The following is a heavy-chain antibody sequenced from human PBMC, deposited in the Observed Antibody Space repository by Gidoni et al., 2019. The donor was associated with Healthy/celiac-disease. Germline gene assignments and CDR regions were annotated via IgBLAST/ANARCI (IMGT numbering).Heavy chain of an antibody. CDR1: GFPFDDYA. Sequence: EVQLVESGGGLVQPGRSLRLSCAASGFPFDDYAMHWVRQAPGKGLEWVSGISWNSGSIGYADSVKGRFTISRDNAKNSLYLQMNSLRAEDTALYYCAKDIGDHYGDSLFDYWGQGTLVTVSS. CDR3: AKDIGDHYGDSLFDY. CDR2: ISWNSGSI. V-gene: IGHV3-9*01. J-gene: IGHJ4*02. D-gene: IGHD4-17*01.